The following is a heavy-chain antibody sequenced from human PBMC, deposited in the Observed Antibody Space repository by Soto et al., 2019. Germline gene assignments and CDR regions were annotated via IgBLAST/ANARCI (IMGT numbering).Heavy chain of an antibody. D-gene: IGHD2-2*02. CDR3: ARELGYCSSTSCYTGHFDY. CDR2: IYHSGST. CDR1: GGSISSGGYS. Sequence: SETLSLTCAVSGGSISSGGYSWSWIRQPPGKGLEWIGYIYHSGSTYYNPSLKGRVTISVDRSKNQFSLKLSSVTAADTAVYYCARELGYCSSTSCYTGHFDYWGQGTLVTVSS. J-gene: IGHJ4*02. V-gene: IGHV4-30-2*01.